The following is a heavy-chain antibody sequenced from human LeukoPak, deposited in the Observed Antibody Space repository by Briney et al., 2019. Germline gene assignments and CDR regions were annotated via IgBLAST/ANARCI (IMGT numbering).Heavy chain of an antibody. D-gene: IGHD3-22*01. V-gene: IGHV1-18*01. CDR3: ARCPFYYESSGYHYPFDY. CDR2: ISAYNGDT. Sequence: GASVKVSCKASGYTFTTYGFSWVRQAPGQGLEWMGWISAYNGDTNYLQKLQGRVTMTTDTSTSTAYMELRSLTSDDTAVYYCARCPFYYESSGYHYPFDYWGQGTLVTVSS. J-gene: IGHJ4*02. CDR1: GYTFTTYG.